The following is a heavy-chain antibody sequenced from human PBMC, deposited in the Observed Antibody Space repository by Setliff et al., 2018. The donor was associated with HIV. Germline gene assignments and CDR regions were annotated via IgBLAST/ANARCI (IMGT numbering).Heavy chain of an antibody. D-gene: IGHD6-13*01. CDR1: GGSISSSSYY. Sequence: SETLSLTCTVSGGSISSSSYYWGWVRQPPGKGLEWIGSMYYSGSTYYTPSLKSRVTISVDTSKNQFSLKLSSVTDADTAVYYCARRGIAAAGSDSWGQGTLVTVSS. V-gene: IGHV4-39*01. J-gene: IGHJ4*02. CDR2: MYYSGST. CDR3: ARRGIAAAGSDS.